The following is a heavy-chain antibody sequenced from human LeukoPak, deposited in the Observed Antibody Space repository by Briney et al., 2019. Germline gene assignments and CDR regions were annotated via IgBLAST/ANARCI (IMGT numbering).Heavy chain of an antibody. J-gene: IGHJ5*02. CDR2: IYHSGST. CDR1: GGSISSGGYY. D-gene: IGHD1-26*01. Sequence: PSETLSLTCTVSGGSISSGGYYWSWIRQPPGKGLEWIGYIYHSGSTYYNPSLKSRVTISVDRSKNQFSLKLSSVTAADTAVYYCARDLGGSISWGQGTLVTVSS. CDR3: ARDLGGSIS. V-gene: IGHV4-30-2*01.